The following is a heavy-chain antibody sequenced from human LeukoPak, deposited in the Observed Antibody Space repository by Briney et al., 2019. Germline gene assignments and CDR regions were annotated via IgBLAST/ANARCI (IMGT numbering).Heavy chain of an antibody. CDR3: ATGVCCAIATCPGTQPYYYFMDV. V-gene: IGHV1-24*01. D-gene: IGHD3-10*02. Sequence: ASVKVSCKVSGFTLAYLSMHWVRQAPGKGLEWVGGFDRKNGDTIYAQRFRGRVTLTEDTSTGTAYMYLSSLSADDTAVYYCATGVCCAIATCPGTQPYYYFMDVGGKGTTVTVSS. J-gene: IGHJ6*03. CDR2: FDRKNGDT. CDR1: GFTLAYLS.